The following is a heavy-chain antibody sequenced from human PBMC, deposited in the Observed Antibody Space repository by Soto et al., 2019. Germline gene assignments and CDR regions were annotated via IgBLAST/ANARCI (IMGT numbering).Heavy chain of an antibody. CDR3: AKDQQRFVEVVTLGS. Sequence: EVQLLESGGGLVQPGGSLRLSCAASGFTFSSYAMSWVRQAPGKGLEWVSAISGSGGSTYYADSVKGRFTITRDNSKNTRYLQMNSLRAEDTAVYYCAKDQQRFVEVVTLGSWGQGTLVTVSS. V-gene: IGHV3-23*01. D-gene: IGHD3-22*01. CDR2: ISGSGGST. CDR1: GFTFSSYA. J-gene: IGHJ5*02.